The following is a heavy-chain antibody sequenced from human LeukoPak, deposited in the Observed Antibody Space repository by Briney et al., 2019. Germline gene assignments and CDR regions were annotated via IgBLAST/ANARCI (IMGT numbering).Heavy chain of an antibody. J-gene: IGHJ3*02. V-gene: IGHV1-18*01. CDR3: ARYLMYYDSSGLDAFDI. CDR1: GYTFTSYG. Sequence: GASVKVSCQASGYTFTSYGISWVRQAPGQGLEWMGWISAYNGNTNYAQKLQGRVTMTTDTSTSTAYMELRRLISDDTAVYYCARYLMYYDSSGLDAFDIWGQGTMVTVSS. CDR2: ISAYNGNT. D-gene: IGHD3-22*01.